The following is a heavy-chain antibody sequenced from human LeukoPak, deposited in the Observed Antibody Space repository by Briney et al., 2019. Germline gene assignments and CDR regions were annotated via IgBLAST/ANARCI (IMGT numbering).Heavy chain of an antibody. CDR1: GFTFSSYE. V-gene: IGHV3-48*03. CDR2: ISSSGSTI. J-gene: IGHJ5*02. Sequence: GGSLRLSCAASGFTFSSYEMNWVRQAPGKGLEWVSHISSSGSTIYYADSVKGRFTISRDNAKNSLYLQMNSLRAEDTAVYYCASLGVSSLINWFDPWGQGTLVTVSS. CDR3: ASLGVSSLINWFDP. D-gene: IGHD3-16*01.